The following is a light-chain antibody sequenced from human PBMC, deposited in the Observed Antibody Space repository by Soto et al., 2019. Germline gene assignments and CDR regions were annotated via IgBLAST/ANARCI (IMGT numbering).Light chain of an antibody. Sequence: QSALTQPASVSGSPGQSITISCTGTSSDVGSYNYVSWYQHHPGKAPKLLIFEVSNRPSGVSDRFSGSKSGNTASLTISGLQVEDEAVYYCASSPSNTPLWVLGGGTKLTVL. J-gene: IGLJ3*02. V-gene: IGLV2-14*01. CDR1: SSDVGSYNY. CDR2: EVS. CDR3: ASSPSNTPLWV.